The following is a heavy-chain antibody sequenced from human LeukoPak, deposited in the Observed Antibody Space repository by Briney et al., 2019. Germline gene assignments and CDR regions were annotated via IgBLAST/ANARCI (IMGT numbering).Heavy chain of an antibody. CDR1: GYTFTSYA. D-gene: IGHD3-10*01. J-gene: IGHJ4*02. CDR2: INAGNGNT. CDR3: ARGSRNYYGSGGFIDY. Sequence: ASVKVSCKASGYTFTSYAMHWVRQAPGQRLEWMGWINAGNGNTKYSQKFQGRVTITRDTSASTAYMELSSLRSEDTAVYYCARGSRNYYGSGGFIDYWGQGTLVTVSS. V-gene: IGHV1-3*01.